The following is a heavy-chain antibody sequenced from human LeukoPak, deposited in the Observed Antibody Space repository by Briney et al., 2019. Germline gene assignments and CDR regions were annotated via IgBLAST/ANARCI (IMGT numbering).Heavy chain of an antibody. Sequence: ASVKVSCKAAGGTFISYAMSWVGQAPGEGREGRGRIIPIFGTENNAQEFQGRVTITTDESTSTAYMELSSLRYEETAGYYYARDLKRVPAAMTSYYYYIDVWGKGTTLTVSS. D-gene: IGHD2-2*01. V-gene: IGHV1-69*05. CDR2: IIPIFGTE. CDR1: GGTFISYA. J-gene: IGHJ6*03. CDR3: ARDLKRVPAAMTSYYYYIDV.